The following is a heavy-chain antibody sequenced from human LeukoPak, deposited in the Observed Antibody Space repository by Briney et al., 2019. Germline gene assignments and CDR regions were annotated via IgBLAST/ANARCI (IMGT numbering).Heavy chain of an antibody. J-gene: IGHJ2*01. CDR3: ARDKISWYFDL. D-gene: IGHD2/OR15-2a*01. Sequence: SEALSLTCTVSGGSISSSSYYWGWIRQPPGKGLEWIGSIYYSGSTYYNPSLKSRVTISVDTSKNQFSLKLSSVTAADTAVYYCARDKISWYFDLWGRGTLVTVSS. V-gene: IGHV4-39*07. CDR2: IYYSGST. CDR1: GGSISSSSYY.